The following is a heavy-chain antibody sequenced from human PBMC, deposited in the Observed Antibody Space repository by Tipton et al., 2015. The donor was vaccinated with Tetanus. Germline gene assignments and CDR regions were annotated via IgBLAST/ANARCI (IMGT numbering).Heavy chain of an antibody. V-gene: IGHV5-51*01. J-gene: IGHJ4*02. CDR3: AKVSAPGTIATGNFDY. D-gene: IGHD1-1*01. Sequence: QSGPEVKQPGESLKISCKGSGYMFSSHWIAWVRQVPGKALEWMGIFFPGDSESRYSPSFQAQVTMSGGTSIRTAYLQWNSLRAPDTATYYCAKVSAPGTIATGNFDYWGQGTPVTVSS. CDR2: FFPGDSES. CDR1: GYMFSSHW.